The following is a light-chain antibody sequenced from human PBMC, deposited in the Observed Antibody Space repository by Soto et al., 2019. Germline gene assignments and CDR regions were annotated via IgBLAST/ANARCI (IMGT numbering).Light chain of an antibody. CDR1: SGNVDTHY. Sequence: QSALTQPACVSSSPGPSITITCTGTSGNVDTHYVAWDQQLPKQAPKGLIYEGNNRPSGVSDRFSGSKSGNTASLTISGLQAGDAAAYYCSSHTPNSTFFGGGTKGTVL. CDR3: SSHTPNSTF. V-gene: IGLV2-14*03. J-gene: IGLJ2*01. CDR2: EGN.